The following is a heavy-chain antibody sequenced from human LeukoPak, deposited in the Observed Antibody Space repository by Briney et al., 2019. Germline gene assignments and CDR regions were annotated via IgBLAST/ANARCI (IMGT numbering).Heavy chain of an antibody. J-gene: IGHJ6*02. CDR3: ARELDSSDRYYYYGMDV. Sequence: SVKVSCKASRGTFSSYAISWVRQAPGQGLEWMGRIIPIFGIANYAQKFQGRVTITADKSTSTAYMELSSLRSEDTAVYYCARELDSSDRYYYYGMDVWGQGTTVTVSS. CDR2: IIPIFGIA. V-gene: IGHV1-69*04. CDR1: RGTFSSYA. D-gene: IGHD3-22*01.